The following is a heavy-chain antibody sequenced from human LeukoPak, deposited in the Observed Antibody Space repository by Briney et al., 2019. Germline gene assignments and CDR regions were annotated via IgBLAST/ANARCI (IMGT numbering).Heavy chain of an antibody. Sequence: GGSLRLSCAASGLTFSDYYMSWIRQAPGKGLEWVSYISSSGNTIYYADSVKGRFTISRDNAKNSLYLQMNSLRAEDTAVYYCARPKYSSGWQIFDYWGQGTLVTASS. V-gene: IGHV3-11*01. CDR2: ISSSGNTI. D-gene: IGHD6-25*01. J-gene: IGHJ4*02. CDR1: GLTFSDYY. CDR3: ARPKYSSGWQIFDY.